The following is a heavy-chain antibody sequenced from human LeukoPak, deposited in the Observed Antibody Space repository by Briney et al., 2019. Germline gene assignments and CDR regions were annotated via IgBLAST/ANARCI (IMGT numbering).Heavy chain of an antibody. CDR2: IKQDGSEK. CDR1: GFTFSSYW. D-gene: IGHD3-22*01. J-gene: IGHJ4*02. CDR3: ARGEFGYYDSSDTFDY. Sequence: GGSLRLSCAASGFTFSSYWMSWVRQAPGKGLEWVADIKQDGSEKYHVDSVKGRFTISRDNAKNSLYLQMNSLRAEDTAVYYCARGEFGYYDSSDTFDYWGQGTLVTVSS. V-gene: IGHV3-7*01.